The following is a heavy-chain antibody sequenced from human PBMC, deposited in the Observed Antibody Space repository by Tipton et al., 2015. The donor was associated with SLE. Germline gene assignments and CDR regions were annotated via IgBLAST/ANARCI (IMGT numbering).Heavy chain of an antibody. CDR3: AKMGIAAALDY. V-gene: IGHV3-23*01. Sequence: SLRLSCAASGFTFDNYAMTWVRQAPGKGLEWVSGISGSGGSTYYADSVKGRFTISRDNSKNTLYLQMNNLRPEDTAVYYCAKMGIAAALDYWGQGTLVTVSS. D-gene: IGHD6-13*01. CDR2: ISGSGGST. CDR1: GFTFDNYA. J-gene: IGHJ4*02.